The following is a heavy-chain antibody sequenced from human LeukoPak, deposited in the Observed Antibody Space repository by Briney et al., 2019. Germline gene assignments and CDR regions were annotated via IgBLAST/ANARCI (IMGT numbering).Heavy chain of an antibody. CDR2: VSFDGSQK. D-gene: IGHD3-9*01. CDR1: GFTFNNYG. V-gene: IGHV3-30*03. J-gene: IGHJ4*02. Sequence: GGSLRLSCAASGFTFNNYGMHWVRQAPGKGLEWVAVVSFDGSQKYEADSVKGRFTISRDKSNNTLYLQMDSLRAEDTAIYYCARVHDTTGYYHYFDSWGQGTLVAVSS. CDR3: ARVHDTTGYYHYFDS.